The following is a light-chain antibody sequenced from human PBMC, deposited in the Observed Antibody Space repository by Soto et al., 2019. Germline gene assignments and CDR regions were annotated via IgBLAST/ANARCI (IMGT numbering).Light chain of an antibody. Sequence: QSALTQPASVSGSPGQSITISCTGTSSDVGSYNYVSWYQQYPGKAPKLLIYDVSNRPSVVSYRFSGSKSGNTASLTISGLQAEDEADYYCSSYTTSITHVVFGGGTKLTVL. CDR2: DVS. V-gene: IGLV2-14*01. J-gene: IGLJ2*01. CDR1: SSDVGSYNY. CDR3: SSYTTSITHVV.